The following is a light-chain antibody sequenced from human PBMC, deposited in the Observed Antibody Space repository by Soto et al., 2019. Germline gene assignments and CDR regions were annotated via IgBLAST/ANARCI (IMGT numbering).Light chain of an antibody. V-gene: IGKV1-39*01. Sequence: DIQMTQSLSSLSASVGDTVTITCRASQSISTSLSWYQQKPGKAPKVLSYVAYTLQRGVPSRFSGSGSGTDFTLTISSLQPEDVATYYCQQTFSPPHTFGQGTKLEIK. CDR1: QSISTS. CDR2: VAY. CDR3: QQTFSPPHT. J-gene: IGKJ2*01.